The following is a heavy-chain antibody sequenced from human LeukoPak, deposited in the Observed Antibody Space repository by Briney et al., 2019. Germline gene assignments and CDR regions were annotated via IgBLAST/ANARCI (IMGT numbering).Heavy chain of an antibody. J-gene: IGHJ5*02. Sequence: PSQTLSLTCTVSCGSISSSDYYWSWIRQPPGKGLEWIGYIYYSGSTYSNPSLKSRVTISIDTSKNQFLLKLSSVTAADTAVYYCARDRYDCSGGICSPYNWFDPWGQGTLVTVSS. CDR3: ARDRYDCSGGICSPYNWFDP. CDR2: IYYSGST. D-gene: IGHD2-15*01. CDR1: CGSISSSDYY. V-gene: IGHV4-30-4*01.